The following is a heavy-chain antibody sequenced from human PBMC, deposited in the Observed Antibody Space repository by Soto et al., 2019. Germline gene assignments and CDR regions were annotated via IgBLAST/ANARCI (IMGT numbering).Heavy chain of an antibody. CDR3: AKESSGPLDY. Sequence: QVQLVESGGGVVQPGRSLRLSCAASGFTFSSYGMHWVRQAPGKGLEWVAVISYDGSNKYYADSVKGRFTISRDNSKNTLYLQMNRLRAEDTAVYYCAKESSGPLDYWGQGTLVTVSS. CDR1: GFTFSSYG. D-gene: IGHD6-19*01. CDR2: ISYDGSNK. J-gene: IGHJ4*02. V-gene: IGHV3-30*18.